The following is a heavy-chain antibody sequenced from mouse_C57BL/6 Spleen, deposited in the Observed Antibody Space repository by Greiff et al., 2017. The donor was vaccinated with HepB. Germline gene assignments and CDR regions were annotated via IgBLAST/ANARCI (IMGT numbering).Heavy chain of an antibody. CDR1: GYTFTSYW. D-gene: IGHD2-4*01. V-gene: IGHV1-55*01. CDR3: ARYYYDYDDAMDY. CDR2: IYPGSGST. Sequence: VQLQQPGAELVKPGASVKMSCKASGYTFTSYWITWVKQRPGQGLEWIGDIYPGSGSTNYNEKFKSKATLTVDTSSSTAYMQLSSLTSEDSAVYYCARYYYDYDDAMDYWGQGTSVTVSS. J-gene: IGHJ4*01.